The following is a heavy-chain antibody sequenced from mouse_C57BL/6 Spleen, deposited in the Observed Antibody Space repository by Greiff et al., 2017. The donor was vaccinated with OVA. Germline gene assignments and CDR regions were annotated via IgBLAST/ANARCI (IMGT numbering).Heavy chain of an antibody. CDR2: ISDGGSYT. CDR3: ARDEGYYAMDY. J-gene: IGHJ4*01. V-gene: IGHV5-4*01. CDR1: GFTFSSYA. Sequence: EVKVVESGGGLVKPGGSLKLSCAASGFTFSSYAMSWVRQTPEKRLEWVATISDGGSYTYYPDNVKGRFTISRDNAKNNLYLQMSHLKSEDTAMYYCARDEGYYAMDYWGQGTSVTVSS.